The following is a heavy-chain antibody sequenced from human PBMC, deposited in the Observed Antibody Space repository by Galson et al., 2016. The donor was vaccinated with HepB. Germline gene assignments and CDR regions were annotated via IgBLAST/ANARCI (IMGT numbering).Heavy chain of an antibody. Sequence: QVQLQESGPGLVKPSETLSLTCTVSGGSISSYYWSWIRQSPGKGLEWIGYIYYRGRTNYNPPLKSRVTISVDTSKNQFSLKLKSVTAADTAVYYCARDRDSSSYYSLDYWGQGTLVTVSS. J-gene: IGHJ4*02. CDR1: GGSISSYY. V-gene: IGHV4-59*01. D-gene: IGHD3-22*01. CDR2: IYYRGRT. CDR3: ARDRDSSSYYSLDY.